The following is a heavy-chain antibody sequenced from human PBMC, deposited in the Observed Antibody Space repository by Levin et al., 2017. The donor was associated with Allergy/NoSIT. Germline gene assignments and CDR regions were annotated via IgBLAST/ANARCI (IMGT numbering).Heavy chain of an antibody. J-gene: IGHJ4*02. D-gene: IGHD2-15*01. CDR3: ARTLYTADCFDY. CDR1: GGSFSGYY. Sequence: PSQTLSLTCAVYGGSFSGYYWSWIRQPPGKGLEWIGEINHSGSTNYNPSLKSRVTISVDTSKNQFSLKLSSVTAADTAVYYCARTLYTADCFDYWGQGTLVTVSS. V-gene: IGHV4-34*01. CDR2: INHSGST.